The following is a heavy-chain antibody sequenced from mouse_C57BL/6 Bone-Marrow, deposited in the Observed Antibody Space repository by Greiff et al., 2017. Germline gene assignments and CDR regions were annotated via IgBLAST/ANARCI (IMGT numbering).Heavy chain of an antibody. CDR1: GYTFTSYG. V-gene: IGHV1-81*01. Sequence: VQLQQSGAELARPGASVKLSCKASGYTFTSYGISWVKQRTGQGLEWIGEIYPRSGNTYYNEKFKGQATLTADKSSSTAYMELRSLTSEDSAVYFWARRGTTVVAYYAMDYWGQGTSVTVSS. CDR2: IYPRSGNT. J-gene: IGHJ4*01. CDR3: ARRGTTVVAYYAMDY. D-gene: IGHD1-1*01.